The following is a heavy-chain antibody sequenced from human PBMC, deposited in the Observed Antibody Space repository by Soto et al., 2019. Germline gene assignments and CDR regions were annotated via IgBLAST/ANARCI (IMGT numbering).Heavy chain of an antibody. CDR1: GATLTKYA. D-gene: IGHD3-3*01. CDR2: IIPFIGTT. V-gene: IGHV1-69*12. J-gene: IGHJ6*02. Sequence: QVQLVQSGADLKKPGSSVKVSCKTSGATLTKYAFSWVRQAPGQGLEWMGGIIPFIGTTNYAQNFQGRITITADDSTSTVYMERSSLTSADTAVYYCASHAVQYYHFPMDVWGRGTSVIVSS. CDR3: ASHAVQYYHFPMDV.